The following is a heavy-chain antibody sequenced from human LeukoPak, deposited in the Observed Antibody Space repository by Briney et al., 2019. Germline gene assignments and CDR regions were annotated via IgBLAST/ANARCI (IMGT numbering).Heavy chain of an antibody. J-gene: IGHJ4*02. CDR2: INPNSGGT. CDR1: GYTFTDYY. CDR3: ARSTGSSGWSAWALDY. D-gene: IGHD6-19*01. Sequence: ASVKVSCKASGYTFTDYYIHWVRQTPGQGLEWMGRINPNSGGTNYAQKLQGRVTMTTDTSTSTAYMELRSLRSDDTAVYYCARSTGSSGWSAWALDYWGQGTLVTVSS. V-gene: IGHV1-2*06.